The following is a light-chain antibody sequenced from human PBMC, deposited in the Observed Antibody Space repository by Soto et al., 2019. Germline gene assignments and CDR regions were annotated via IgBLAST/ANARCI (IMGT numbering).Light chain of an antibody. CDR1: QSVGSN. CDR2: GAF. V-gene: IGKV3-15*01. CDR3: QQYSPWPPYT. Sequence: EIVMTQSPATLSVSPGERATLSCRASQSVGSNLAWYQQKPCQAPRLLIYGAFTRATGIPARFSGSGSGTEFTLTISSLQSEDFAVYYCQQYSPWPPYTFGQGTKLEIK. J-gene: IGKJ2*01.